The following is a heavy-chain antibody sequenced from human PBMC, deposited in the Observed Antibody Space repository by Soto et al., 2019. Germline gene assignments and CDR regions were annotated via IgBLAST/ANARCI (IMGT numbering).Heavy chain of an antibody. CDR3: ARDQGLLLSPPFDY. CDR1: GFTFGSYS. J-gene: IGHJ4*02. CDR2: ISSSSSTI. D-gene: IGHD2-15*01. Sequence: EVQLVESGGGLVQPGGSLRLSCAASGFTFGSYSMNWVRQAPGKGLEWVSYISSSSSTIYYADSVKGRFTISRDNAKNSLYLQMNSLRAEDTAVYYCARDQGLLLSPPFDYWGQGTLVTVSS. V-gene: IGHV3-48*01.